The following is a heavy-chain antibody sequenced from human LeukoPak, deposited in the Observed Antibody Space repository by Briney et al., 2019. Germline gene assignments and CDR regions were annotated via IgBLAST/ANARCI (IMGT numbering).Heavy chain of an antibody. D-gene: IGHD6-19*01. CDR1: GFTFSSYG. V-gene: IGHV3-30*03. CDR3: AGEYSSGTFDY. J-gene: IGHJ4*02. Sequence: GGSLRLSCAASGFTFSSYGMHWVRQAPGKGLEWVAVISYDGSNKYYADSVKGRFTISRDNSKNTLYLQMNSLRAEDTAVYYCAGEYSSGTFDYWGQGTLVTVSS. CDR2: ISYDGSNK.